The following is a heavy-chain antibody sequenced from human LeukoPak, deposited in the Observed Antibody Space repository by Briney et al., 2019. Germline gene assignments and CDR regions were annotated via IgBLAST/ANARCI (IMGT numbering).Heavy chain of an antibody. V-gene: IGHV3-48*04. CDR3: ARGSRFDY. CDR2: ISSSGSPI. CDR1: GFKFTSYS. J-gene: IGHJ4*02. Sequence: GGSLRLSCAASGFKFTSYSMNWVRQAPGKGLEWISYISSSGSPIYYADSVKGRFTISRDNAKKSSDLQMTNLTAEDTAVYFRARGSRFDYWGQGAPVTVSS.